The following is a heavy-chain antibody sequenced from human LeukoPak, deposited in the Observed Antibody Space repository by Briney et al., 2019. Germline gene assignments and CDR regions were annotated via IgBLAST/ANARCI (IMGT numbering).Heavy chain of an antibody. J-gene: IGHJ3*02. CDR1: GFTFDDYA. Sequence: PGGSLRLSCAASGFTFDDYAMHWVRQAPGKGLEWVSGISWNSGSIGYADSVKGRFTISRDNSKNTLYLQMNSLRAEDTAVYYCAKQQLDYAFDIWGQGTMVTVSS. CDR3: AKQQLDYAFDI. V-gene: IGHV3-9*01. D-gene: IGHD6-13*01. CDR2: ISWNSGSI.